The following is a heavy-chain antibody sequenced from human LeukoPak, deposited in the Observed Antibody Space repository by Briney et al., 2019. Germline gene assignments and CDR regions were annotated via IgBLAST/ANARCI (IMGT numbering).Heavy chain of an antibody. Sequence: GGSLRLSCAASGFTFSSYAMHWVRQAPGKGLEWVAVISYDGSNKYYADSVKGRFTISRDNSKNTLYLQMNSLRAEDTAVYYCARDPGGSPCFDYWGQGTLVTVSS. CDR2: ISYDGSNK. CDR3: ARDPGGSPCFDY. J-gene: IGHJ4*02. V-gene: IGHV3-30-3*01. D-gene: IGHD6-6*01. CDR1: GFTFSSYA.